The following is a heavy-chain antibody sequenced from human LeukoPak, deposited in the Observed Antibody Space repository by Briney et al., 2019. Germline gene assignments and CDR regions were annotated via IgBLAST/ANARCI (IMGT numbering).Heavy chain of an antibody. CDR3: ARGVVVAATWTANWFDP. CDR1: GGSISSGGYS. CDR2: IYHSGST. J-gene: IGHJ5*02. V-gene: IGHV4-30-2*01. D-gene: IGHD2-15*01. Sequence: SETLSLTCAVSGGSISSGGYSWSWIRQPPGKGLEWIGYIYHSGSTYYNPSLKSRVTISVDRSKNQFSLKLSSVTAADTAVYYCARGVVVAATWTANWFDPWGQGTLVTASS.